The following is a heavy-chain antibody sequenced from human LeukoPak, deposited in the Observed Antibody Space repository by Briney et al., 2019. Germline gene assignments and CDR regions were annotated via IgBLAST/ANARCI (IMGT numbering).Heavy chain of an antibody. CDR3: AKVGGSSRPY. J-gene: IGHJ4*02. CDR1: GFTFSSYA. CDR2: IRYDGSNK. V-gene: IGHV3-30*02. D-gene: IGHD6-13*01. Sequence: PGRSLRLSCAASGFTFSSYAMHWVRQAPGKGLEWVAFIRYDGSNKYYADSVKGRFTISRDNSKNTLYLQMNSLRAEDTAVYYCAKVGGSSRPYWGQGTLVTVSS.